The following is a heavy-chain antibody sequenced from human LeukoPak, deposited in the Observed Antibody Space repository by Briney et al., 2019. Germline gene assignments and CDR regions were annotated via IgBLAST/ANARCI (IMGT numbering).Heavy chain of an antibody. J-gene: IGHJ4*02. V-gene: IGHV4-39*07. CDR1: GGSISSSSYY. CDR2: IYYSGST. Sequence: SETLSLTCTVSGGSISSSSYYWGWIRQPPGKGLEWIGSIYYSGSTYYNPSLKSRVTISVDTSKNQFSLKLSSVTAADTAVYYCARGRETAAPFDYWGQGTLVTVSS. CDR3: ARGRETAAPFDY. D-gene: IGHD6-13*01.